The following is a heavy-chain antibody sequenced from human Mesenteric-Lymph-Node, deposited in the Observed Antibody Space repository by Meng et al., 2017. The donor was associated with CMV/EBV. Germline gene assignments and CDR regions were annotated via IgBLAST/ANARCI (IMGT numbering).Heavy chain of an antibody. Sequence: SGGSFSTYAISWVRQAPGQGLEWMGGLIPLFGTGNYAQKFQGRVTITADESTSTAYMELSSLRSEDTAVYYCAREGARGPKNPFDYWGQGTLVTVSS. D-gene: IGHD2-15*01. CDR2: LIPLFGTG. J-gene: IGHJ4*02. CDR1: GGSFSTYA. CDR3: AREGARGPKNPFDY. V-gene: IGHV1-69*01.